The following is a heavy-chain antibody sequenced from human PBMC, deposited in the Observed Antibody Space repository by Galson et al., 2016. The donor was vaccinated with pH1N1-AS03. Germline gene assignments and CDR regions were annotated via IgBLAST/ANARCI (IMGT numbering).Heavy chain of an antibody. CDR3: ARRSRDDGSGYYTDYDYVDL. CDR2: IKHDGGEK. CDR1: GFTFTNYL. J-gene: IGHJ4*02. V-gene: IGHV3-7*03. Sequence: SLRLSCAASGFTFTNYLMTWVRQAPGKGLEWVANIKHDGGEKYYVDSVKGRFTISRDNAKNSLYLQMNSLRLEDTAVYFGARRSRDDGSGYYTDYDYVDLWGQGTLVTVSS. D-gene: IGHD3-22*01.